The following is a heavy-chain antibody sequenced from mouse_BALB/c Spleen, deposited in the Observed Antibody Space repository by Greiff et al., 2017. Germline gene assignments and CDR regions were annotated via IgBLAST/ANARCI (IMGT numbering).Heavy chain of an antibody. V-gene: IGHV5-12-2*01. Sequence: VQLKESGGGLVQPGGSLKLSCAASGFTFSSYTMSWVRQTPEKRLEWVAYISNGGGSTYYPDTVKGRFTISRDNAKNTLYLQMSSLKSEDTAMYYCARLTGTGYAMDYWGQGTSVTVSS. CDR1: GFTFSSYT. CDR2: ISNGGGST. J-gene: IGHJ4*01. CDR3: ARLTGTGYAMDY. D-gene: IGHD4-1*01.